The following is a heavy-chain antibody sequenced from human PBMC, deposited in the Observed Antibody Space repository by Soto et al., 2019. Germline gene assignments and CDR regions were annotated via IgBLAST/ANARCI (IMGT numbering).Heavy chain of an antibody. D-gene: IGHD2-15*01. Sequence: QLQLQESGPGLVKPSETLSLTCTVSSGSISSTIYSWDWIRQPPGKGLEWIGSIFYSGSTYYNPSLKSRVTISVDTSKNQFSLTLTSVTAADTAVYYCARQCRGVTCHWFVLWGQGTLVTVSS. V-gene: IGHV4-39*01. CDR3: ARQCRGVTCHWFVL. CDR1: SGSISSTIYS. J-gene: IGHJ5*02. CDR2: IFYSGST.